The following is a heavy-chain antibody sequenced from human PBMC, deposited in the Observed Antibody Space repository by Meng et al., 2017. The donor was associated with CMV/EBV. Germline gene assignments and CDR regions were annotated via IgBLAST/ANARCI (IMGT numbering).Heavy chain of an antibody. CDR2: INPNSGGT. CDR3: ARDRATTIFGDFDY. D-gene: IGHD3-3*01. Sequence: ASVKVSCKASGYTFTGYYMHWVRQAPGQGLEWMGWINPNSGGTNYAQKFQGRVTMTRDTSISTAYMELSRLRSDDTAAYYCARDRATTIFGDFDYWGQGTLVTVSS. CDR1: GYTFTGYY. V-gene: IGHV1-2*02. J-gene: IGHJ4*02.